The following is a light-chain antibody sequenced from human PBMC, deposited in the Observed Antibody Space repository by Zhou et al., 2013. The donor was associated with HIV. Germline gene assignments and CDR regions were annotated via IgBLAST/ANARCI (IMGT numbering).Light chain of an antibody. CDR1: QSVSSF. J-gene: IGKJ2*01. V-gene: IGKV3-11*01. CDR3: QQRSIWPLMYT. Sequence: EIVLTQSPATLSLSPGERATLSCRASQSVSSFLAWYQQKPGQAPRLLIYDASNRAPGIPARFSGSGVWDRLHSHHQQPEPEDFAVICQQRSIWPLMYTFGQGTKL. CDR2: DAS.